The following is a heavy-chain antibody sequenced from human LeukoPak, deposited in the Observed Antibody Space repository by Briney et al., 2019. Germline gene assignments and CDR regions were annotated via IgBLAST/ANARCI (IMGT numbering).Heavy chain of an antibody. CDR1: GGSFSGYC. CDR2: ISHTEST. Sequence: PSETLSPTCAVYGGSFSGYCWSWIRQPPGKRLEWIGEISHTESTTYNPSLKSRVTISVDKSKNQFSLKLKSLTAADTAIYYCARGVSSGSYYNPFDSWGQGTLVTVSS. CDR3: ARGVSSGSYYNPFDS. J-gene: IGHJ4*02. V-gene: IGHV4-34*01. D-gene: IGHD1-26*01.